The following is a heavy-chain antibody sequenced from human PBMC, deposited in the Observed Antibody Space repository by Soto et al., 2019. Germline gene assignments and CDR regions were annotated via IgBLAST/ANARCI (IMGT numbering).Heavy chain of an antibody. CDR1: GGTFSSYP. CDR3: ARRDSHGYFRYFDN. V-gene: IGHV1-69*06. CDR2: TNGNLGTG. Sequence: QGQLVQSGAEVKRPGSSVKVSCKAFGGTFSSYPISWVRQAPGQGLEWMGGTNGNLGTGNYAQKFRGRLTITTDISTTTVYMELSSLTSEDTAFYYCARRDSHGYFRYFDNWGQGTLVTVSS. J-gene: IGHJ4*02. D-gene: IGHD4-17*01.